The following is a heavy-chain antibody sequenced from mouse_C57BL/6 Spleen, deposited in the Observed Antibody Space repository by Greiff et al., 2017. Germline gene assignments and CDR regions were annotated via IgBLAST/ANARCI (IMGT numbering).Heavy chain of an antibody. J-gene: IGHJ1*03. CDR1: GYAFSSSW. V-gene: IGHV1-82*01. D-gene: IGHD1-1*01. CDR3: AREGSSYYWYFDV. CDR2: IYPGDGDT. Sequence: VQLQQSGPELVKPGASVKISCKASGYAFSSSWMNWVKQRPGKGLEWIGRIYPGDGDTNYNGKFKGKATLTADKSSSTAYMQLSSLTSEDSAVYFCAREGSSYYWYFDVWGTGTTVTVSS.